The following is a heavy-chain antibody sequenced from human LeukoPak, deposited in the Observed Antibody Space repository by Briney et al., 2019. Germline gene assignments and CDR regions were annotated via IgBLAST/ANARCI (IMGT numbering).Heavy chain of an antibody. V-gene: IGHV1-2*02. D-gene: IGHD3-10*01. CDR3: AGSGSYYGSYYYYMDV. Sequence: GASVKVSCKASGYTFTGYYMHWVRQAPGQGLEWMGCINPNSGGTNYAQKFQGRDTMTRDTSISTAYMELSRLRSDDTAVYYCAGSGSYYGSYYYYMDVWGKGTTVTVSS. CDR1: GYTFTGYY. J-gene: IGHJ6*03. CDR2: INPNSGGT.